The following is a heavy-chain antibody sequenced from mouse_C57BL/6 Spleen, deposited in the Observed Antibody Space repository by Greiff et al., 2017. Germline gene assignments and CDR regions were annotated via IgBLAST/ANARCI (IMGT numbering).Heavy chain of an antibody. CDR2: INPSNGGT. D-gene: IGHD1-1*01. CDR1: GYTFTSYW. J-gene: IGHJ4*01. Sequence: QVQLQQPGTELVKPGASVKLSCKASGYTFTSYWMHWVKQRPGQGLEWIGNINPSNGGTNYNEKFKSKATLTVDKSSSTAYMQLSSLTSEDAAVYYCARSFITTVNAMDYWGQGTSVTVSS. V-gene: IGHV1-53*01. CDR3: ARSFITTVNAMDY.